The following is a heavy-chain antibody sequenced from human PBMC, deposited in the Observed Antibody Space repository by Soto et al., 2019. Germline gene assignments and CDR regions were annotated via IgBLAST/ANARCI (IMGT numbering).Heavy chain of an antibody. CDR3: AYRRGGSSSGGNFDY. J-gene: IGHJ4*02. CDR2: IFWNDAK. Sequence: QIALKESGPTLVNPSQPLTLTCTFSGFSFSTTGAGVGWIRQPPGKALEWLALIFWNDAKRYSPSPRSRPTIIKDTSKNQVVLTMTNVDPVDTATYYCAYRRGGSSSGGNFDYWGQGTPVTVYS. D-gene: IGHD2-15*01. V-gene: IGHV2-5*01. CDR1: GFSFSTTGAG.